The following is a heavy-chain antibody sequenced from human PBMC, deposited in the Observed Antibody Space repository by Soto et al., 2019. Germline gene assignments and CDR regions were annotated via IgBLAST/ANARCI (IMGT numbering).Heavy chain of an antibody. CDR2: IYHSGST. D-gene: IGHD3-22*01. CDR1: DGSIRSGGYS. CDR3: ASSHYDSSGPRDY. J-gene: IGHJ4*02. Sequence: SETLSLTCAVSDGSIRSGGYSWSWIRQPPGKGLEWIGYIYHSGSTYYNPSLKSRVTISVDKSKNQFSLKLSSVTAADTAVYYCASSHYDSSGPRDYWGQGTLVTVSS. V-gene: IGHV4-30-2*01.